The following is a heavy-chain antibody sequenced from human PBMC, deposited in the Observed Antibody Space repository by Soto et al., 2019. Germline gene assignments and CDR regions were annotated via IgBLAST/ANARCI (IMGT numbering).Heavy chain of an antibody. CDR2: TYYRSKWYN. J-gene: IGHJ6*02. V-gene: IGHV6-1*01. Sequence: PSQTLSLTCAISGDSVSSNSAAWNWIRQSPSRGLEWLGRTYYRSKWYNDYAVSVKSRITINPDTSKNQFSLQLNSVTPEDTAVYYCARSGDSSGYYFAWLWEYYGMDVWGQGTTVTVS. CDR1: GDSVSSNSAA. D-gene: IGHD3-22*01. CDR3: ARSGDSSGYYFAWLWEYYGMDV.